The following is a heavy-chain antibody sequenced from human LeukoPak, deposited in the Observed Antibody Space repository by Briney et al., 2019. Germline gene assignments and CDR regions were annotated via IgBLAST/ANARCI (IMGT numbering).Heavy chain of an antibody. V-gene: IGHV3-66*01. D-gene: IGHD2-8*01. CDR2: IYSGGST. CDR1: GFTVSSNY. J-gene: IGHJ5*02. CDR3: ARDSGYCTNGVCWDAWFDP. Sequence: GGSLRLSCAASGFTVSSNYMSWARQAPGKGLEWVSAIYSGGSTYYADSVKGRFTISRDNSKNTLYLQMNSLRAEDTAVYYCARDSGYCTNGVCWDAWFDPWGQGTLVTVSS.